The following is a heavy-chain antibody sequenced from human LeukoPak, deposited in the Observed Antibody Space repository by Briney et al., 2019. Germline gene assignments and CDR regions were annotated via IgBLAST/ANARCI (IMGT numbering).Heavy chain of an antibody. V-gene: IGHV4-59*01. D-gene: IGHD2-21*02. CDR3: ARYDVVVTARGAFDI. CDR1: GGSISSYY. Sequence: PSETLSLTCTVSGGSISSYYWSWIRQPPGKGLEWIGYIFYSGTTNYNPSLKSRVTMSVDTSKNQFSLKLTSVTAADTAVYYCARYDVVVTARGAFDIWGQGTMVTVSS. CDR2: IFYSGTT. J-gene: IGHJ3*02.